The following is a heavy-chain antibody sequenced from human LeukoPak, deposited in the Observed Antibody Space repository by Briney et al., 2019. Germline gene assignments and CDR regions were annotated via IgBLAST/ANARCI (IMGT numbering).Heavy chain of an antibody. D-gene: IGHD2-21*02. CDR2: IYPNSGGT. CDR1: AYTFTGYY. CDR3: ARDLGSHIVVVTAIPLFDY. Sequence: ASVKVSCKASAYTFTGYYMHWVRQAPGQGLEWMGWIYPNSGGTNYAQKFQGRVTMTRDTSTSTVYMELRSLRSDDTAVYYCARDLGSHIVVVTAIPLFDYWGQGTLVTVSS. V-gene: IGHV1-2*02. J-gene: IGHJ4*02.